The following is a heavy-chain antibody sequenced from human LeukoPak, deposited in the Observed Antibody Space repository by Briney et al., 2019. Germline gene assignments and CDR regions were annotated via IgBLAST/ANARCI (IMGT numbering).Heavy chain of an antibody. D-gene: IGHD6-19*01. V-gene: IGHV3-21*01. CDR2: ISSSGSYI. CDR1: RFTFSNYS. Sequence: PGGSLRLSCAASRFTFSNYSMSWVRQAPGKGLEWVSSISSSGSYIHYAASVKGRFTISRDNAKNSLFLQMNSPRAEDTAVHSCARGSSSGFDAFNVWGQGTVVTVSS. J-gene: IGHJ3*01. CDR3: ARGSSSGFDAFNV.